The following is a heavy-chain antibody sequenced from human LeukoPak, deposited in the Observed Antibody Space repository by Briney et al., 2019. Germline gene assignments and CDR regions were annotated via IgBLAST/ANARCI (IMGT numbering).Heavy chain of an antibody. CDR2: IYTSGST. D-gene: IGHD3-10*01. CDR1: GGSISSGSYY. J-gene: IGHJ4*02. CDR3: ARGPRAYYYGSGSSFSDY. Sequence: SETLSLTCTVSGGSISSGSYYWSWIRQPGGKGLEWIGRIYTSGSTNYNPSLKSRVTISVDTSKNQFSLKLSSVTAADTAVYYCARGPRAYYYGSGSSFSDYWGQGTLVTVSS. V-gene: IGHV4-61*02.